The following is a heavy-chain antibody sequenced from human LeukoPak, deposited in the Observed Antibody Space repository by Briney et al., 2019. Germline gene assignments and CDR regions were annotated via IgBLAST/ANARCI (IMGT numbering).Heavy chain of an antibody. CDR1: GFTFNNYL. CDR3: AKDWIQFNRVFDCFDS. J-gene: IGHJ4*02. D-gene: IGHD2-21*01. V-gene: IGHV3-23*03. CDR2: LFTGGAGA. Sequence: AGGSLRLSCTASGFTFNNYLMSWVRQAPGKGPEWVSVLFTGGAGALYADSVRGRFTISGDTSKTTLYLQMNGLRVEDTAVYYCAKDWIQFNRVFDCFDSWGQGTLVTVSS.